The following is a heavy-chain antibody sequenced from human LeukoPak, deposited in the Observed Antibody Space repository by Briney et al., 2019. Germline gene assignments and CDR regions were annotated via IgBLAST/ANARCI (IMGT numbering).Heavy chain of an antibody. D-gene: IGHD6-13*01. CDR2: IKSKTDGGTT. Sequence: GGSLRLSCVGSGFIFGNYWMSWVRQAPGKGLEWVGRIKSKTDGGTTDYAAPVKGRFTISRDDSKNTLYLQMNSLKTEDTAVYYCTTIPGYSSSWYLWGQGTLVTVSS. CDR3: TTIPGYSSSWYL. J-gene: IGHJ4*02. CDR1: GFIFGNYW. V-gene: IGHV3-15*01.